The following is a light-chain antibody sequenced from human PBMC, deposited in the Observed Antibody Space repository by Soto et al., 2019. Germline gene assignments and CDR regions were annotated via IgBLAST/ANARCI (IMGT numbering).Light chain of an antibody. V-gene: IGLV2-23*02. Sequence: QSALTQPASVSGSPGQSITISCTGTTSDVGTYKFVSWYQQHPGIAPKLMIYEVSERPSGVSNRFSGSKSGNTASLTISGLQAEDEADYCCCSHAGSHVMFGGGTKVTVL. J-gene: IGLJ3*02. CDR2: EVS. CDR1: TSDVGTYKF. CDR3: CSHAGSHVM.